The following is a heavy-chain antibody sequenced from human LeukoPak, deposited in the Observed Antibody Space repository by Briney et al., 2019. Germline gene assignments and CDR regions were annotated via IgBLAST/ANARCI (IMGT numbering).Heavy chain of an antibody. Sequence: PSETLSLTCTVSGGSISSSSYYWGWIRQPPGKGLEWIGSIYYSGSTYYNPSLKSRVTISVDTSKNQFSLKLNSVTAADTAVYYCARHEGDSSGWYNWFDPWGQGTLVTVSS. D-gene: IGHD6-19*01. CDR2: IYYSGST. CDR1: GGSISSSSYY. J-gene: IGHJ5*02. CDR3: ARHEGDSSGWYNWFDP. V-gene: IGHV4-39*01.